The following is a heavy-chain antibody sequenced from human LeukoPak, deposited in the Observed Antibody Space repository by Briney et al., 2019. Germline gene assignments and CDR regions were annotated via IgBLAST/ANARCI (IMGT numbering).Heavy chain of an antibody. J-gene: IGHJ4*02. D-gene: IGHD4-17*01. CDR2: TYTGGTT. V-gene: IGHV3-53*01. Sequence: GGSLRLSCAASGFTVGSSFMSWVRQAPGRGLEWVSVTYTGGTTYYRDSVKGRFTISRDSGKNTLFLQMNSLRAEDTALYYCALASTVTYYFDHWGQGTPVTGSS. CDR1: GFTVGSSF. CDR3: ALASTVTYYFDH.